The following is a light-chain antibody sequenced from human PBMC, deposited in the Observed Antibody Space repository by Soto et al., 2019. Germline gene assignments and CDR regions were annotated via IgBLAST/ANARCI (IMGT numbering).Light chain of an antibody. V-gene: IGLV2-14*01. Sequence: QSVLTQPASVSGSPGQSITISCTGTSRDVGAYNYVSWFQQHPGKAPTLIISEVSNRPSGVSNRFSGSKSGNAASLTISGLQAEDEADYFCFSFTTDWTHVFGTGTKVTVL. CDR1: SRDVGAYNY. J-gene: IGLJ1*01. CDR3: FSFTTDWTHV. CDR2: EVS.